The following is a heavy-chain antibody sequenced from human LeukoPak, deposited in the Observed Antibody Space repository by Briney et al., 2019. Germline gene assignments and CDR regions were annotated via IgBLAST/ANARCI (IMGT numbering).Heavy chain of an antibody. CDR3: ARRPLRGESIDY. CDR1: GYTCTSCG. V-gene: IGHV1-18*04. J-gene: IGHJ4*02. CDR2: ISAHNGDT. Sequence: EASVKVYCKASGYTCTSCGISWVRQAPGQGLEWMGWISAHNGDTHYAQKLQDRATMTTDTSTSTAYMELRSLRSDGTAVYYCARRPLRGESIDYWGQGTLVTVSS. D-gene: IGHD5-12*01.